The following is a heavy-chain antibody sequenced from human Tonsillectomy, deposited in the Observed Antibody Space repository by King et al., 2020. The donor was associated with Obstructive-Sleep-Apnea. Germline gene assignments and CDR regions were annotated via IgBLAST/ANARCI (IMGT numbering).Heavy chain of an antibody. J-gene: IGHJ4*02. V-gene: IGHV3-7*01. CDR3: AREYWGPDY. CDR1: GFTFSSYW. CDR2: IKQDGNVK. D-gene: IGHD3-16*01. Sequence: VQLVESGGGLVQPGGSVRLSCGASGFTFSSYWMTWVRQAPGKGLEWVANIKQDGNVKNYEDSVKGRFPISRDNAKKSVFLQMNSLTAEDTAVYYCAREYWGPDYWGQGTLVTVSS.